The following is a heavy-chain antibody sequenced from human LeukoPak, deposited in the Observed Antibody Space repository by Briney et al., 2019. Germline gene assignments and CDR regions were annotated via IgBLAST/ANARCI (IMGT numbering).Heavy chain of an antibody. D-gene: IGHD3-22*01. CDR2: IYYSGST. V-gene: IGHV4-59*01. Sequence: SETLSLTCTVYGGSISSYYWSLIRQPPGKGLEWIGYIYYSGSTNYNPSLKSRVTISVDTSKNQFSLKLSSVTAADTAVYYCARTRDYYDSSGYYDYWGQGTLVTVSS. J-gene: IGHJ4*02. CDR1: GGSISSYY. CDR3: ARTRDYYDSSGYYDY.